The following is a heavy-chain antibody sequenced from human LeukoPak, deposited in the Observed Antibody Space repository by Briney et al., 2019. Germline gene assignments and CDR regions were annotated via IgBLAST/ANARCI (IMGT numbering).Heavy chain of an antibody. CDR3: ARDHEVNYYYSGMDV. Sequence: LSGGSQTLFCAASGFTFSSYAMQWVRHAPGKGLGWVAFILYEGSNKYYAESVKGRFTVATDNSKNTLYLQITRLRAEDTAVYYCARDHEVNYYYSGMDVWGQGATVTVSS. V-gene: IGHV3-30-3*01. CDR2: ILYEGSNK. J-gene: IGHJ6*02. CDR1: GFTFSSYA.